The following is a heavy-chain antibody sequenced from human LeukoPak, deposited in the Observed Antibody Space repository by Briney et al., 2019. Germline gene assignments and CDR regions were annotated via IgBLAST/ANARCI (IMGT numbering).Heavy chain of an antibody. D-gene: IGHD3-3*01. V-gene: IGHV4-30-4*08. CDR1: GGSISSGDYY. CDR2: IYYSGST. CDR3: ARAPQGIFEMYYFDY. J-gene: IGHJ4*02. Sequence: PSETLSLTCTVSGGSISSGDYYWSWIRQPPGKGLEWIGYIYYSGSTYYNPSLKSRVTISVDTSKNQFSLKLSSVTAADTAVYYCARAPQGIFEMYYFDYWGQGTLVTVSS.